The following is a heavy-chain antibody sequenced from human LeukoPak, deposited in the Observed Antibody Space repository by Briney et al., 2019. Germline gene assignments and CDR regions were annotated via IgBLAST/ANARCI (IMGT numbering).Heavy chain of an antibody. V-gene: IGHV3-23*01. D-gene: IGHD6-13*01. J-gene: IGHJ4*02. CDR1: GFTFSNYA. CDR2: ISSSSSGT. CDR3: AREEYSNNWDNRFDY. Sequence: GGSLRLSCAASGFTFSNYAMSWVRQAPGKGLEWVSAISSSSSGTYYPDSVRGRFTISRDNSKNMVYLQMDSLRAEDTAVYYCAREEYSNNWDNRFDYWGQETLVTVSS.